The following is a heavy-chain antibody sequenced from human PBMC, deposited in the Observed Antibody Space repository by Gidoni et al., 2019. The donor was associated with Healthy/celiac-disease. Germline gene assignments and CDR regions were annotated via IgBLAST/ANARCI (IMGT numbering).Heavy chain of an antibody. CDR3: SRVFGELYYYYYGMDV. J-gene: IGHJ6*02. D-gene: IGHD3-10*01. CDR2: ISSYNANT. Sequence: QGQLVQSGAEVKKPGAAVKGSCKACGYTCTSYGISWVRQARGQGLEWLGWISSYNANTNYAQKLHGRVPMTTDTSTSTAFMELSSLSSDDPAVYYCSRVFGELYYYYYGMDVWVQGTTVTVSS. CDR1: GYTCTSYG. V-gene: IGHV1-18*01.